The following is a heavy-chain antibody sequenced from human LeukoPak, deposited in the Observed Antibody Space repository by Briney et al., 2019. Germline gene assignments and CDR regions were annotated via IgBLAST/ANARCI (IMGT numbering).Heavy chain of an antibody. D-gene: IGHD3-10*01. V-gene: IGHV5-51*01. CDR2: IYPGDSDT. CDR3: ARHWTAMVRGLPIDY. CDR1: GYSFTTYW. J-gene: IGHJ4*02. Sequence: GESLKISCKGSGYSFTTYWIGWVRQMPGKGLEWMGIIYPGDSDTRYSPSFQGQVTISADRSISTAYLQWSSLKASGTAMYYCARHWTAMVRGLPIDYWGQGTLVTVSS.